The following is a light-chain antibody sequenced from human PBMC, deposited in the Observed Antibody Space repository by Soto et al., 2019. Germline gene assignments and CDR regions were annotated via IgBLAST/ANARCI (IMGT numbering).Light chain of an antibody. V-gene: IGKV3-11*01. CDR3: QHGSDWRMYT. Sequence: ELVLTQSPATLSLSPGESATLSCRASQSVAGYLAWYQQKPGQGPRLLIYDSSTRATDTPARFRGSGSGTDFALTISSLEPEEFAFYMCQHGSDWRMYTFGEGTKLEIK. CDR1: QSVAGY. CDR2: DSS. J-gene: IGKJ2*01.